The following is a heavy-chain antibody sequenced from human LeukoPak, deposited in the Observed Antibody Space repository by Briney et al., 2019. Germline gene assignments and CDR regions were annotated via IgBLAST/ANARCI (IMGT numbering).Heavy chain of an antibody. CDR2: ISASGST. J-gene: IGHJ4*02. CDR3: ARDGDYVRGTSEF. Sequence: PSETLSLTCTVSGGSISSDYWSWIRQPAGKGLEWIGRISASGSTNYSPSLKSRVTMSVDTSKNQFSLKLSSVTAADTAVYYCARDGDYVRGTSEFWGQGTLVTVSS. D-gene: IGHD3-10*02. V-gene: IGHV4-4*07. CDR1: GGSISSDY.